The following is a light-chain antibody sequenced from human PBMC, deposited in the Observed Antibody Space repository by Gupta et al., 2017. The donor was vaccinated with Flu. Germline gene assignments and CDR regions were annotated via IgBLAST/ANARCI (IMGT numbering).Light chain of an antibody. J-gene: IGLJ2*01. V-gene: IGLV3-21*03. CDR3: QVCDTSDHVL. Sequence: SYVLTQQPAVSVAPGTTASITCGGDNIGSKSVHWSQQKPGQAPVLVVYDDSDRPSGIPDRFSGSNSGNTATLTISRVEAGDEADYYCQVCDTSDHVLFGGGTKLTVL. CDR1: NIGSKS. CDR2: DDS.